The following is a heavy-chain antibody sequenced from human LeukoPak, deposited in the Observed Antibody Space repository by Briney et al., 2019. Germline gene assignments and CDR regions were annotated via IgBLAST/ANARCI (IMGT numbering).Heavy chain of an antibody. Sequence: VRSLIPSCASPGLTFRSYGMQLVRQAPGKGLGMGAVIWYDGSNKYYADSVKGRFTISRDNSKITLYLQMNSLRAEDTAVYYCAKDLEPGTTACWFDPWGQGTLVTVSS. CDR3: AKDLEPGTTACWFDP. CDR1: GLTFRSYG. CDR2: IWYDGSNK. D-gene: IGHD1-7*01. J-gene: IGHJ5*02. V-gene: IGHV3-33*06.